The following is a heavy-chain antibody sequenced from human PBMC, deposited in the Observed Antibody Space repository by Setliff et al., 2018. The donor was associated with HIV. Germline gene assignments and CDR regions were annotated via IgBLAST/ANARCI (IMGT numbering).Heavy chain of an antibody. Sequence: PGGSLRLSCAASGFTVSTYYMSWVRQAPGKGLEWISTIYSGGDTYHADSVKGRFTVSRDNSKDTLTLQMNDLRAEDTGLYYCAKDYTTTFWEYNWFDLWGQGTLVTVSS. V-gene: IGHV3-53*01. D-gene: IGHD3-3*01. CDR2: IYSGGDT. J-gene: IGHJ5*02. CDR1: GFTVSTYY. CDR3: AKDYTTTFWEYNWFDL.